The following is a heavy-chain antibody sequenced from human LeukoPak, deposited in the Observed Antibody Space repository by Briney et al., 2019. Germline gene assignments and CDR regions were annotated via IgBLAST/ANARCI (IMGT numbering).Heavy chain of an antibody. Sequence: GGSLRLSCAASGFTFSSYWMSWVRQAPGKGLEWVAVISYDGSNKYYADSVKGRFTISRDNSKNTLYLQMNSLRAEDTAVYYCAKDMGTTHDAFDIWGQGTMVTVSS. CDR3: AKDMGTTHDAFDI. CDR1: GFTFSSYW. J-gene: IGHJ3*02. V-gene: IGHV3-30*18. D-gene: IGHD4-11*01. CDR2: ISYDGSNK.